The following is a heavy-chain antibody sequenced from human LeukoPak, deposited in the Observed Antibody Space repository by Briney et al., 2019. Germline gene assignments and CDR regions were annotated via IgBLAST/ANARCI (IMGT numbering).Heavy chain of an antibody. CDR3: AKINNNDDY. J-gene: IGHJ4*02. CDR2: ISPHGDIE. CDR1: GFTFTTFG. V-gene: IGHV3-30*18. Sequence: PGRSLGLSCAASGFTFTTFGIHWVRQAPGKGLEWVAAISPHGDIEYYTDSVKGRFTISRDNSKNMIYLQMNSLRGEDSAVYYCAKINNNDDYWGQGNLVTVSS. D-gene: IGHD1/OR15-1a*01.